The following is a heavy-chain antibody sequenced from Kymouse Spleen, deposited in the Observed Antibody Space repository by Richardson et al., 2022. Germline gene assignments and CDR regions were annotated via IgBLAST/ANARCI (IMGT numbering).Heavy chain of an antibody. CDR2: IYYSGST. Sequence: QLQLQESGPGLVKPSETLSLTCTVSGGSISSSSYYWGWIRQPPGKGLEWIGSIYYSGSTYYNPSLKSRVTISVDTSKNQFSLKLSSVTAADTAVYYCARPSMVYAHWYFDLWGRGTLVTVSS. CDR3: ARPSMVYAHWYFDL. J-gene: IGHJ2*01. CDR1: GGSISSSSYY. V-gene: IGHV4-39*01. D-gene: IGHD2-8*01.